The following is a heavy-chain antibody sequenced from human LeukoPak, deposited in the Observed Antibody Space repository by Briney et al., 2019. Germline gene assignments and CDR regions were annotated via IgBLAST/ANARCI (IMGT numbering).Heavy chain of an antibody. CDR1: RFSFSNYW. CDR2: INSDGSYT. Sequence: GGSLRLSCVATRFSFSNYWMYWGRQAPGKGLVWVSRINSDGSYTDHADSAKGRFTISRDNAKDTLYLQMNSLRADDTAVYYCARADNWQSGGAWGQGTLVTVSS. D-gene: IGHD1-1*01. CDR3: ARADNWQSGGA. V-gene: IGHV3-74*01. J-gene: IGHJ5*02.